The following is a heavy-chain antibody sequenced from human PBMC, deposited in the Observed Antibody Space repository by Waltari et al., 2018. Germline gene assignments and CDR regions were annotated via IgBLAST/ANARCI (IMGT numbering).Heavy chain of an antibody. CDR2: INAGNGNT. V-gene: IGHV1-3*01. Sequence: QVQLVQSGAAVTKPGASVKVSCKASGYTFTSYAMHWVRQAPGPRHEWMGWINAGNGNTKYSQKFQGRVTITRDTSASTDYMELSSLRSEDTAVYYCARDLSSAYYYDSSGYYYFDYWGQGTLVTVSS. D-gene: IGHD3-22*01. CDR1: GYTFTSYA. J-gene: IGHJ4*02. CDR3: ARDLSSAYYYDSSGYYYFDY.